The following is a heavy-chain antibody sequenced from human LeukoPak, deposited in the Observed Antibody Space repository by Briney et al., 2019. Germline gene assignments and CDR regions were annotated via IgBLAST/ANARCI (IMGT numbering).Heavy chain of an antibody. Sequence: GGSLRLSCAASGFTLSSYAMSWVRQAPGKGLEWVSAISGSGGSTYYADSVKGRFTISRDNSKNTLYLQMNSLRAEDTVVYYCAKDREGVVVAATVDYWGQGTLVTVSS. J-gene: IGHJ4*02. CDR1: GFTLSSYA. CDR2: ISGSGGST. D-gene: IGHD2-15*01. V-gene: IGHV3-23*01. CDR3: AKDREGVVVAATVDY.